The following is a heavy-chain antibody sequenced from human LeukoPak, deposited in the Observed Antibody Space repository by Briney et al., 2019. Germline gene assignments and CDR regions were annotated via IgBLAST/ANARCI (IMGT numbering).Heavy chain of an antibody. J-gene: IGHJ5*02. CDR3: AREVGYSTSWYGRFDP. CDR2: TNFNSGGT. CDR1: GNTFTGFY. Sequence: ASVKVSCKASGNTFTGFYIHWVRQAPGQGLEWMGRTNFNSGGTDYAQKFQGTVTMTRDTSTNTVYMEMTRLKSDDTAMFYCAREVGYSTSWYGRFDPWGQGTLVTVSS. V-gene: IGHV1-2*06. D-gene: IGHD6-13*01.